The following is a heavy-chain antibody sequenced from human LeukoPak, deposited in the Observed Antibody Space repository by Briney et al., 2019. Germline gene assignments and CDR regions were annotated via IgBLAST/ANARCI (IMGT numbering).Heavy chain of an antibody. V-gene: IGHV4-39*07. Sequence: SETLSLTCTVSGGSISSGGYYWSWIRQPPGKGLEWIGEINHSGSTNYNPSLKSRVTISVDTSKNQFSLKLSSVTAADTAVYYCAREVYGSGTRGNWFDPWGQGTLVTVSS. CDR1: GGSISSGGYY. J-gene: IGHJ5*02. CDR3: AREVYGSGTRGNWFDP. CDR2: INHSGST. D-gene: IGHD3-10*01.